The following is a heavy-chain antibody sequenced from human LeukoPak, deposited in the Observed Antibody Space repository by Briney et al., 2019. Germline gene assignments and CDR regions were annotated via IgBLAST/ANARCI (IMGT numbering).Heavy chain of an antibody. D-gene: IGHD6-19*01. Sequence: GRSLRLSCAASGFTFDDYAMHWVRHAPGKGLEWVSGISWNSGSIGYADSVKGRFTISRDNAKNSLYLQMNSLRAEDTALYYRAKAYKGAVAANWFDPWGQGTLVTVSS. CDR2: ISWNSGSI. CDR1: GFTFDDYA. V-gene: IGHV3-9*01. J-gene: IGHJ5*02. CDR3: AKAYKGAVAANWFDP.